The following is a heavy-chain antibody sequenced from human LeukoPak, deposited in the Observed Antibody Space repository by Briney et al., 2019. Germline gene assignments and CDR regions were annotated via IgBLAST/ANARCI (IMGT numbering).Heavy chain of an antibody. V-gene: IGHV1-46*01. Sequence: ASVKVSCKASGYTFTSYYIHWVRQAPGQGLEWMGIINPSGGSTSYAQKFQGRVTMTRDASTSTVYMELSSLRSEDTAVYYCARDLEMATIFGDYWGQGTLVTVSS. J-gene: IGHJ4*02. CDR2: INPSGGST. D-gene: IGHD5-24*01. CDR3: ARDLEMATIFGDY. CDR1: GYTFTSYY.